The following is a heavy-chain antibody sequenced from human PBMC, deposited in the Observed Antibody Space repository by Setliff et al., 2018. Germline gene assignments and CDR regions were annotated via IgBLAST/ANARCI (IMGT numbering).Heavy chain of an antibody. CDR3: ARDLNRWFGEFAFDI. CDR1: AKTFTAYY. J-gene: IGHJ3*02. Sequence: ASVKVSCKASAKTFTAYYVHWVRQAPGQGLQWMGWINPNFGDTNYAPKFQGRVTLTRDTSITTTYMELNSLRSDDTAIYYCARDLNRWFGEFAFDIWGQGTMVTVSS. D-gene: IGHD3-10*01. V-gene: IGHV1-2*02. CDR2: INPNFGDT.